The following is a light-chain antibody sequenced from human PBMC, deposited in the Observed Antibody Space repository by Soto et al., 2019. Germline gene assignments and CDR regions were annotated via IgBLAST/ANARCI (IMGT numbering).Light chain of an antibody. J-gene: IGKJ5*01. Sequence: IHMSQSASSPSASVGYRFTITCRASQSIRSYLNWYQQKPGKAPKLLIYAASSLQSGVPSRFSGSGSGTDFTLTISSLQPEDFATYYCQQSYTYPPAFGQGTRLEI. CDR1: QSIRSY. CDR2: AAS. V-gene: IGKV1-39*01. CDR3: QQSYTYPPA.